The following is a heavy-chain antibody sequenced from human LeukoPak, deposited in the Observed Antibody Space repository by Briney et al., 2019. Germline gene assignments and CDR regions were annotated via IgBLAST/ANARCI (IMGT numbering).Heavy chain of an antibody. D-gene: IGHD2-2*01. J-gene: IGHJ4*02. CDR1: GYSISSGYY. CDR3: ARDCGTSCYDY. CDR2: IYHSGST. V-gene: IGHV4-38-2*02. Sequence: KPSETLSLTCTVSGYSISSGYYRGWIRQPPGKGLEWIGSIYHSGSTYYNPSLKSRVTISVDTSKNQFSLKLSSVTAADTAVYYCARDCGTSCYDYWGQGTLVTVSS.